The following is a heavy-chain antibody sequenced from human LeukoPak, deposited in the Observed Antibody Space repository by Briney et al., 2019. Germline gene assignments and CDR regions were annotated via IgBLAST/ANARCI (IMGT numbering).Heavy chain of an antibody. CDR1: GFTFSSYS. V-gene: IGHV3-7*03. Sequence: PGGSLRLSCAASGFTFSSYSMNWVRQAPGKGLEWVANIKQDGSEKYYVDSVKGRFTISRDNAKNSLYLQMNSLRAEDTAVYYCARARVVTKWIDYWGQGTLVTASS. J-gene: IGHJ4*02. CDR3: ARARVVTKWIDY. D-gene: IGHD2-21*02. CDR2: IKQDGSEK.